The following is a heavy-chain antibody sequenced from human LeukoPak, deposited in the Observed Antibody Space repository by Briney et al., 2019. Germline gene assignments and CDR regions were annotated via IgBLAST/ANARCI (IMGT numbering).Heavy chain of an antibody. V-gene: IGHV3-23*01. CDR3: ARGAYGDYPDY. D-gene: IGHD4-17*01. Sequence: GGSLRLSCAASGFTFRNYAVVWVRQAPGKGLEWVSAITGSGGSTYYADSVRGRFTIYRDNSKNTLYLQMNSLRAEDTAVYFCARGAYGDYPDYWGQGTLVTVSS. CDR2: ITGSGGST. J-gene: IGHJ4*02. CDR1: GFTFRNYA.